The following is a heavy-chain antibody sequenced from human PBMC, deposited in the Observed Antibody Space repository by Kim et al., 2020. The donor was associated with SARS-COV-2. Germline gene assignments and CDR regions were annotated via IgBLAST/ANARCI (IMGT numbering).Heavy chain of an antibody. D-gene: IGHD4-17*01. CDR2: ISGSDGST. CDR3: AKDKKSGGDYDVSVDY. CDR1: GFTFSSYA. Sequence: GGSLRLSCTASGFTFSSYAMSWVRQAPGKGLEWVSAISGSDGSTSYADSVKGRFTISRDNSKNTLYLQMNSLRAEDTAVYYCAKDKKSGGDYDVSVDYWGQGTLVILPS. J-gene: IGHJ4*02. V-gene: IGHV3-23*01.